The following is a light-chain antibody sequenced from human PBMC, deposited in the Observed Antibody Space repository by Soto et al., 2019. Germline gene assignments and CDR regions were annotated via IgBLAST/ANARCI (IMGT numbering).Light chain of an antibody. CDR2: GAS. J-gene: IGKJ1*01. Sequence: EIVMTQSPATLSVSPGERATLSCRASQSVSSNLAWYQQKPGQAPTLLIYGASTMATGIPTRFSGSGSGTEFILTISCLQSDDFAVYYCQQYHNWPPWTFGQGTKVEIK. V-gene: IGKV3-15*01. CDR1: QSVSSN. CDR3: QQYHNWPPWT.